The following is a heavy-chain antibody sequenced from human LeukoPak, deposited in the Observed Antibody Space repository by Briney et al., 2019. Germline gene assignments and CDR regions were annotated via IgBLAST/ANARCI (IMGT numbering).Heavy chain of an antibody. CDR1: GFTFSSYA. V-gene: IGHV3-23*01. J-gene: IGHJ3*02. Sequence: SGGSLRLSCAASGFTFSSYAMSWVRQAPGKGLEWVSAISGSGGSTYYADSVKGRFTISRDNSKNTLYLQMNSLRAEDTAVYYCAKAVPDCSGGSCYPDDAFDIWGQGTMVTVSS. CDR3: AKAVPDCSGGSCYPDDAFDI. CDR2: ISGSGGST. D-gene: IGHD2-15*01.